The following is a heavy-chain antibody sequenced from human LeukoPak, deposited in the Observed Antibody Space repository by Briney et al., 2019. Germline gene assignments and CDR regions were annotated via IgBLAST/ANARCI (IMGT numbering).Heavy chain of an antibody. Sequence: PGGSLRLSCAASGFTFSSYAMSWVRQAPGKGLEWVSAISGSGGSTYYADSAKGRFTISRDNSKNTLYLQMNSLRAEDTAVYYCAKRNRIAVAGSVFDYWGQGTLVTVSS. J-gene: IGHJ4*02. V-gene: IGHV3-23*01. D-gene: IGHD6-19*01. CDR3: AKRNRIAVAGSVFDY. CDR1: GFTFSSYA. CDR2: ISGSGGST.